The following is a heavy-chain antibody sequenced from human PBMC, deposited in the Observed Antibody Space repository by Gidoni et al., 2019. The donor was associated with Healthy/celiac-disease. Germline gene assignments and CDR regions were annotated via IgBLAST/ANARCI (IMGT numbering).Heavy chain of an antibody. CDR2: IYYSGST. CDR3: ACTYYYDSSGYYYVFGAFDI. Sequence: QLQLQESGPGLVKPSETLSLTCTVSGGPISSSSYYWGWFRQPPGKGLEWIGSIYYSGSTYYNPSLKSRVTISVDTSKNQFSLKLSSVTAADTAVYYCACTYYYDSSGYYYVFGAFDIWGQGTMVTVSS. CDR1: GGPISSSSYY. D-gene: IGHD3-22*01. V-gene: IGHV4-39*01. J-gene: IGHJ3*02.